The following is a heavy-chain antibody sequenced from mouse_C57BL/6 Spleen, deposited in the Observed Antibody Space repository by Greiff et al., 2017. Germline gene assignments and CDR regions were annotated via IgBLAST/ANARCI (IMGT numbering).Heavy chain of an antibody. J-gene: IGHJ3*01. CDR1: AYTFTSSW. Sequence: QFQLHQPGADLVKPGASVKLSCKASAYTFTSSWMPWVRQRPGQGLEWIGMIHPISGSTNYNEKFKSKATLTVDKSSSTAYMQLSSLTSEDSAVYYCAKEATMVTTGFAYWGQGTLVTVSA. CDR2: IHPISGST. D-gene: IGHD2-2*01. CDR3: AKEATMVTTGFAY. V-gene: IGHV1-64*01.